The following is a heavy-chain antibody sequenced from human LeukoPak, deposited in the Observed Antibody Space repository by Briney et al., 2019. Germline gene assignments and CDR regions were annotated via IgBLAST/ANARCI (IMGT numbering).Heavy chain of an antibody. V-gene: IGHV3-53*01. Sequence: PGGSLRLSCAASGFNITKTYLMWARQAPGKRLEWVSVTYAGGASWYGDFVEGRFTISRDNPKNTVYLHMNGLRGDDTAIYFCARADSTKWWGLDPWGQGTLVTVAS. CDR2: TYAGGAS. CDR3: ARADSTKWWGLDP. J-gene: IGHJ5*02. D-gene: IGHD2-21*02. CDR1: GFNITKTY.